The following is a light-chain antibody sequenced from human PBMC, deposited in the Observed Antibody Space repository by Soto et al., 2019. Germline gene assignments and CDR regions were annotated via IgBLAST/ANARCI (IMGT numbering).Light chain of an antibody. CDR1: QGISSY. CDR2: AAS. J-gene: IGKJ5*01. Sequence: DIQLTQSPSFLSASVVDRVTITCRASQGISSYLAWYQQKPGKAPKLLIYAASTLQSGVPSRFSGSGSGTEFTLTISSLQPEDFATYYCQQLNSYPFGQGTRLEIK. V-gene: IGKV1-9*01. CDR3: QQLNSYP.